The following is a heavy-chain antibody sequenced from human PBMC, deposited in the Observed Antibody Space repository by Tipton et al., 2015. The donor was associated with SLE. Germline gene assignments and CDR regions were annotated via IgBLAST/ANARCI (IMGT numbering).Heavy chain of an antibody. D-gene: IGHD3-22*01. Sequence: LSLTCAVYGGSFSDHYMDWVRQAPGKGLEWVGRTRNKANSYTTEYAASVKGRFTISRDDSKNSLYLQMNSLKTEDTAVYYCARGGIVGGDYWGQGTLVTVSS. CDR2: TRNKANSYTT. J-gene: IGHJ4*02. V-gene: IGHV3-72*01. CDR3: ARGGIVGGDY. CDR1: GGSFSDHY.